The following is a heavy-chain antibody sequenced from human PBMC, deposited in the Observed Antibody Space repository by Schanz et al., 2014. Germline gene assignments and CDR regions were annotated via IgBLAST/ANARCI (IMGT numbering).Heavy chain of an antibody. D-gene: IGHD2-15*01. CDR1: GFTFSSYG. CDR2: ISYDGSNK. Sequence: QVQLVESGGGVVQPGRSLRLSCAASGFTFSSYGMHWVRQSPGKGLEWVALISYDGSNKYYADSVKGRFTISRDSSKNTLYLQMNNLRAEDTAVYFCAKESEIVVVVGTSMSGDFHHWGQGTLVTVSS. V-gene: IGHV3-30*18. CDR3: AKESEIVVVVGTSMSGDFHH. J-gene: IGHJ1*01.